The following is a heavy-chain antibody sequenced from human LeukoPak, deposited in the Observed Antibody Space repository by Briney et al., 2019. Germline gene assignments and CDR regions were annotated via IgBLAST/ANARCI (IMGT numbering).Heavy chain of an antibody. CDR2: ISSSGTII. CDR1: GFTFSNYE. V-gene: IGHV3-48*03. CDR3: ARDSTYYYDSSGYPPDY. D-gene: IGHD3-22*01. J-gene: IGHJ4*02. Sequence: PGGSLRLSCAASGFTFSNYEMNWVRQAPGKGLEWVSYISSSGTIIYYADSVKGRFTISRDNAKNSLYLQMNSLRAEDTAVYYCARDSTYYYDSSGYPPDYWGQGTLVTVSS.